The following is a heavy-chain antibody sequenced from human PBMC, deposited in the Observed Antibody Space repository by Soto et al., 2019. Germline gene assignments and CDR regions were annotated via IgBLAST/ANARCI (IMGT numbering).Heavy chain of an antibody. CDR1: GFTFSDYS. CDR3: ARIENRAFICP. D-gene: IGHD3-3*02. CDR2: ISSSSSTI. J-gene: IGHJ5*02. Sequence: ESMRLSCATSGFTFSDYSMNWVRQAPGKGLEWISYISSSSSTIYYADSVKGRFTISRDNAKNSLNLQLNSLRDEDTSVYYCARIENRAFICPWGQGTLVTVSS. V-gene: IGHV3-48*02.